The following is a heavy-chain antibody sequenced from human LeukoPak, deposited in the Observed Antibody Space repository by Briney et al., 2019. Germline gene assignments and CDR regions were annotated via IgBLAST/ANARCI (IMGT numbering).Heavy chain of an antibody. CDR2: IYNSGST. Sequence: KPSETLSLTCTVSGGSISSYYWNWIRQPAGKGLEWMGRIYNSGSTNYNPSLKSRVTISTDMSKNQFSLKLTSVTAADTAVYYCARQTFGVLYFDSWGQGTLAIVSS. D-gene: IGHD3-10*01. V-gene: IGHV4-4*07. CDR3: ARQTFGVLYFDS. J-gene: IGHJ4*02. CDR1: GGSISSYY.